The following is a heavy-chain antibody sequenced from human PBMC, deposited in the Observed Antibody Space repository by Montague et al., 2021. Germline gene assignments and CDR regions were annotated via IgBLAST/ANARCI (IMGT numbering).Heavy chain of an antibody. Sequence: TLSLTCAVSGGSISSTAYYWSWIRQRPDKGLEWIGYIYYSGSTYYNPSLKSRVTISVDTSQNQFSLNLNSVTAADTAVYYCARVGATVTAPVDFWGQGTLVTVSS. CDR1: GGSISSTAYY. V-gene: IGHV4-31*11. CDR3: ARVGATVTAPVDF. D-gene: IGHD4-17*01. J-gene: IGHJ4*02. CDR2: IYYSGST.